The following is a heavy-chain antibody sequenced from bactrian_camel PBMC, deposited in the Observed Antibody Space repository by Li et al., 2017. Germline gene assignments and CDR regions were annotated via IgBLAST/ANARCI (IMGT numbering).Heavy chain of an antibody. V-gene: IGHV3S53*01. CDR2: ISSDGST. CDR1: EYPMSLRP. J-gene: IGHJ4*01. CDR3: VVGPPPYCYTPNNY. D-gene: IGHD2*01. Sequence: VQLVESGGGPVNPGGSLKLSCTVIEYPMSLRPTCVGWFRQAPGNECELVSTISSDGSTYYADSVKGRFTISRDNAKNTAYLQMSTLKPEDTAVYYCVVGPPPYCYTPNNYFGQGTQVTVS.